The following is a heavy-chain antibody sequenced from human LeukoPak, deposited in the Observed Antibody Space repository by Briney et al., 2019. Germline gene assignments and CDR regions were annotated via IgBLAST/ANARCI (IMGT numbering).Heavy chain of an antibody. CDR2: ISRVSTYI. CDR3: ATDRPTMIVVVIDQYSPDAFDI. V-gene: IGHV3-21*01. Sequence: GGSLRLSCAASGFTFTSYSMNGVGQAPGKGREGVASISRVSTYIYYAGSVKGRFTISRDNAKNSLYLQMTSLTAEDTAVYYCATDRPTMIVVVIDQYSPDAFDIWGQGTMVTVSS. CDR1: GFTFTSYS. D-gene: IGHD3-22*01. J-gene: IGHJ3*02.